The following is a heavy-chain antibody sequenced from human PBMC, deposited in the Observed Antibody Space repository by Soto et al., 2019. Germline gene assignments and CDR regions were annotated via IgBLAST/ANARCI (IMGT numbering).Heavy chain of an antibody. V-gene: IGHV1-46*01. J-gene: IGHJ6*02. CDR3: ARDLRLIAAAGNYYYGMDV. CDR1: GYTFTSYY. D-gene: IGHD6-13*01. Sequence: RASVKVSCKASGYTFTSYYMHWVRQAPGQGLEWMGIINPSGGSTSYAQKFQGRVTMTRDTSTSTVYMELSSLRSEDTAVYYCARDLRLIAAAGNYYYGMDVWGQGTTVTVSS. CDR2: INPSGGST.